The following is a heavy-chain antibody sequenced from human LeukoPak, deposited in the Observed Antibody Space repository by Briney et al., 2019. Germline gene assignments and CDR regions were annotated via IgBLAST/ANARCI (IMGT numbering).Heavy chain of an antibody. Sequence: SVKVSCKASGGTFSSHSLNWVRQTPGQGLEWMGGIIPMSITTKYAPKFQGRVTITADESTRTVFMEPSSLRPEDTALYYCARPRTYYDSWSGYPPFDYWGQGTLVTVSS. CDR1: GGTFSSHS. V-gene: IGHV1-69*13. CDR3: ARPRTYYDSWSGYPPFDY. CDR2: IIPMSITT. J-gene: IGHJ4*02. D-gene: IGHD3-3*01.